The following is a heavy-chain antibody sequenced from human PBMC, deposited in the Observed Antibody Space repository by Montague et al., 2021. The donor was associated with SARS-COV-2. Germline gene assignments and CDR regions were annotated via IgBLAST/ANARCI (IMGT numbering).Heavy chain of an antibody. D-gene: IGHD4-23*01. Sequence: SETLSLTCNVSGGSINNYYWSWIRQSPGRGLEWIGYIYYTGSTTRNPSLDSRVTISLDTSRDLVSLELRSLTAADTAVYYCARGGGWKRHFDYWGQGTLVAASS. J-gene: IGHJ4*02. CDR3: ARGGGWKRHFDY. CDR1: GGSINNYY. V-gene: IGHV4-59*01. CDR2: IYYTGST.